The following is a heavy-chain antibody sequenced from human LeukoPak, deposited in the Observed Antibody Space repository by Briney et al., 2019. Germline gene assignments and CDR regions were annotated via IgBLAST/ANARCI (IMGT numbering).Heavy chain of an antibody. V-gene: IGHV3-30*02. Sequence: GGSLRLSCAASGFTFSDYYMSWIRQAPGKGLEWVAFIRYDGSNKYYADSVKGRFTISRDNSKNTLYMQMNSLRAEDTAVYYCAKDWGEYSSSYGDYYYYYYMDVWGKGTTVTVSS. CDR3: AKDWGEYSSSYGDYYYYYYMDV. D-gene: IGHD6-6*01. J-gene: IGHJ6*03. CDR1: GFTFSDYY. CDR2: IRYDGSNK.